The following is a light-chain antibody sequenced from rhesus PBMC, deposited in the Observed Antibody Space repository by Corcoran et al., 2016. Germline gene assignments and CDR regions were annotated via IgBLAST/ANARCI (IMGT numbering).Light chain of an antibody. CDR2: AAS. CDR1: QGISTY. Sequence: DIQMTQSPSSLSASVGDRVTITCRASQGISTYLNWYQQKPGKAPKRLIYAASSLESGVPSMCSGSGSGTDFTLTISSLQPEDFATYYCLQYNSDPWTFGQGTKVEIK. V-gene: IGKV1-43*02. CDR3: LQYNSDPWT. J-gene: IGKJ1*01.